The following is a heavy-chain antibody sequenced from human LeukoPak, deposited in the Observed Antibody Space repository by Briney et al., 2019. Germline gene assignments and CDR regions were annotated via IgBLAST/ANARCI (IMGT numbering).Heavy chain of an antibody. J-gene: IGHJ4*02. CDR3: ATDYDY. V-gene: IGHV1-24*01. Sequence: RASVKVSCKVSGHTLTEFFMHWVRQAPGKGLEWMGGFDPEDGETIYAQKFQGRVTMTEDTSTNTAYMELSSLRSEDTAMYYCATDYDYWGQGTLVTVSS. CDR2: FDPEDGET. CDR1: GHTLTEFF.